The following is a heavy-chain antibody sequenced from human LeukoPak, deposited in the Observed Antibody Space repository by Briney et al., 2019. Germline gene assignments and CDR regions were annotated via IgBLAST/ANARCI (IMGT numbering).Heavy chain of an antibody. CDR2: ISWNSGSI. CDR3: AKEFKIWFGELSVI. J-gene: IGHJ3*02. V-gene: IGHV3-9*01. CDR1: GFTFSSYA. Sequence: GGSLRLSCAASGFTFSSYAIHWVRQAPGKGLEWVSGISWNSGSIGYADSVKGRFTVSRDNAKNSLYLQMNSLRAEDTALYYCAKEFKIWFGELSVIWGQGTMVTVSS. D-gene: IGHD3-10*01.